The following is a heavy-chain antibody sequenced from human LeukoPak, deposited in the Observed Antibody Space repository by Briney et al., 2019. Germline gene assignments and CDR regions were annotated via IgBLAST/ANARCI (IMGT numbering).Heavy chain of an antibody. V-gene: IGHV1-46*01. CDR1: GYTFTSYY. CDR3: ARVAVYYDILTGYDY. Sequence: ASVKVSCKASGYTFTSYYMHWVRQAPGQGLEWMGIINPSGGSTSYVQKFQGRVTMTRDTSTSTVYMELSSLRSEDTAVYYCARVAVYYDILTGYDYWGQGTLVTVSS. CDR2: INPSGGST. D-gene: IGHD3-9*01. J-gene: IGHJ4*02.